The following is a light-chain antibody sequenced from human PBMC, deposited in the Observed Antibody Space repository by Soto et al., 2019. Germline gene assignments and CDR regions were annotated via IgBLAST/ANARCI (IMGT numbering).Light chain of an antibody. J-gene: IGKJ1*01. CDR1: QSVSSY. CDR2: DAS. CDR3: QQRSNWLTWT. V-gene: IGKV3-11*01. Sequence: EIVLTQSPATLSLSPGERATLSCRASQSVSSYLAWYQQKPGQAPRLLIYDASNRATGIPGRFSGRGSGTDFTLTISSLEPEDFAVYYFQQRSNWLTWTFGQGTKVEIK.